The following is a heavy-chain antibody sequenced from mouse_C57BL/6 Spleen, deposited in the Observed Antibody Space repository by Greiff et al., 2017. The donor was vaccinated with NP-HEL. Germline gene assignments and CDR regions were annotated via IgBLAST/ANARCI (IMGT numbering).Heavy chain of an antibody. V-gene: IGHV1-69*01. CDR2: IDPSDSYT. D-gene: IGHD1-1*01. CDR1: GYTFTSYW. CDR3: ARPLYYGSTYRGWYFDV. J-gene: IGHJ1*03. Sequence: QVQLKESGAELVMPGASVKLSCKASGYTFTSYWMHWVKQRPGQGLEWIGEIDPSDSYTNYNQKFKGKSTLTVDKSSSTAYMQLSSLTSEDSAVYYGARPLYYGSTYRGWYFDVWGTGTTVTVSS.